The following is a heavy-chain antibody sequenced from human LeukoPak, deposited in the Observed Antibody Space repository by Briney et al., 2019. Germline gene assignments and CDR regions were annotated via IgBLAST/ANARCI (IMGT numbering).Heavy chain of an antibody. J-gene: IGHJ6*02. CDR1: GGSISSYY. CDR2: IYYSGST. V-gene: IGHV4-59*01. Sequence: PSETLSLTCTVSGGSISSYYWSWIRQPPRKELEWIGYIYYSGSTNYNPSLKSRVTISVDTSKNQFSLKLSSVTAADTAVYYCARERAANYYYGMDVWGQGTTVTVSS. CDR3: ARERAANYYYGMDV. D-gene: IGHD6-13*01.